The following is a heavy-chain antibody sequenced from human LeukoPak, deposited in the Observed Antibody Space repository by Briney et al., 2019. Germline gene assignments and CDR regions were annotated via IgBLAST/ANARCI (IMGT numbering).Heavy chain of an antibody. V-gene: IGHV4-59*01. D-gene: IGHD1-26*01. J-gene: IGHJ3*02. CDR1: GGSISSYY. Sequence: SETLSLTCTVSGGSISSYYWSWIRQPPGKGLEWIGYIYYSGSTNYNPSLKSRVTISVDTSKNQFSLKLSSVTAADTAVYYCARGGVSEYDAFDIWGQGTMVTVSS. CDR2: IYYSGST. CDR3: ARGGVSEYDAFDI.